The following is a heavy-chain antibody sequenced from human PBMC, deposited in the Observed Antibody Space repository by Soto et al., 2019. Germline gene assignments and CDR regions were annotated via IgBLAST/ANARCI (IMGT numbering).Heavy chain of an antibody. CDR1: DFAFSNYG. CDR2: IWYEGTNK. D-gene: IGHD5-12*01. CDR3: ARDSEKYRGSDLGIDY. J-gene: IGHJ4*02. Sequence: PGGSLRLSCVASDFAFSNYGMHWVRQAPGKGLEWVALIWYEGTNKYYRDSVKGRFTVSRDNSKNSLYLQMNSLRTEDTAVYYCARDSEKYRGSDLGIDYWGQGTLVTVSS. V-gene: IGHV3-33*01.